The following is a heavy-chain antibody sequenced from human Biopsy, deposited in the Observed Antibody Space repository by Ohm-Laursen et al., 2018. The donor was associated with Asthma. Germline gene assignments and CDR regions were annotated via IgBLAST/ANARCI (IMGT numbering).Heavy chain of an antibody. V-gene: IGHV3-23*01. CDR3: AKESGTVGWHADYLEE. J-gene: IGHJ4*02. D-gene: IGHD6-19*01. CDR1: GFPFRGFG. Sequence: SLRLSCAASGFPFRGFGMTWVRQAPGRGLEWVATISGGGPSTFYAASVKGRFTISSDTLKNTVFLHLISLRAEDTAVYYCAKESGTVGWHADYLEEWGRGTLVTVSS. CDR2: ISGGGPST.